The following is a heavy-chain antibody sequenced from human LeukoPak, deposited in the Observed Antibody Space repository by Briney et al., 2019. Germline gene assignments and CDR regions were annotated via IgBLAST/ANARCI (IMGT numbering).Heavy chain of an antibody. CDR1: GGSISSYY. D-gene: IGHD2-21*01. J-gene: IGHJ4*02. CDR2: IYYSGST. CDR3: AKVGRGGGDGGDY. Sequence: SETLSLTRTVSGGSISSYYWSWIRQPPGKGLEWIGYIYYSGSTNYNPSLKSRVTISVDTSKNQFSLKLSSVTAADTAVYYCAKVGRGGGDGGDYWGQGTLVTVSS. V-gene: IGHV4-59*01.